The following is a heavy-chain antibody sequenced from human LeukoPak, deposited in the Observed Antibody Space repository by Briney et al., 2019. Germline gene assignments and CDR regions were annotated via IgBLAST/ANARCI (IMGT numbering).Heavy chain of an antibody. CDR1: GGPTISHY. J-gene: IGHJ6*03. CDR2: ISNSGST. CDR3: GRDALVGYLSFYYMDV. V-gene: IGHV4-59*11. D-gene: IGHD5-18*01. Sequence: PSETLSLTCTVSGGPTISHYWTWIRQSPVKGLEWIGDISNSGSTSYNPSLKSRVTISIDTSKNQFSLKLSSVTAADTAVYYCGRDALVGYLSFYYMDVWGKGTTVTVSS.